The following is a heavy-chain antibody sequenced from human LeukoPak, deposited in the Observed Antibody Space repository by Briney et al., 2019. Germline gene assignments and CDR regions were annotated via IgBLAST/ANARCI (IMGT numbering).Heavy chain of an antibody. CDR2: ISYDGSNK. Sequence: PGRSLRLSCAASGFTFSSYAMHWVPQAPGKGLEWVAVISYDGSNKYYAHSVKGRFTISRDNSKNTLYLQMSSLRAEDTAVYYCAREVAAGATFDYWGQGTLVTVSS. CDR3: AREVAAGATFDY. V-gene: IGHV3-30-3*01. D-gene: IGHD6-13*01. J-gene: IGHJ4*02. CDR1: GFTFSSYA.